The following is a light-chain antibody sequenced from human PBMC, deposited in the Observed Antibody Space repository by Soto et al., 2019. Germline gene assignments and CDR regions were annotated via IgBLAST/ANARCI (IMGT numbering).Light chain of an antibody. CDR3: QSYDSSFVV. CDR1: SCNIANNY. J-gene: IGLJ2*01. V-gene: IGLV6-57*04. CDR2: ESK. Sequence: NFMLTQPHSVSESPGKTVTISCTRSSCNIANNYVQWYQQRPGSAPTAVIYESKQRPSGVPDRFSGSTDGSSNSASLTISGLQADDEADYYCQSYDSSFVVFGGGTKLTVL.